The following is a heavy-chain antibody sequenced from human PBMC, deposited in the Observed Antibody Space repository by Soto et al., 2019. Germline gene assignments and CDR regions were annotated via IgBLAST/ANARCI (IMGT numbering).Heavy chain of an antibody. CDR1: GYTFTSYG. Sequence: ASVKVSCKASGYTFTSYGISWVRQAPGQGLEWMGWISAYNGNTNYAQKLQGRVTMTTDTSTSTAYMELRSLRSDATAVYYCARAYYDFWSGYYSFDYWGPGTLVTVTS. J-gene: IGHJ4*02. CDR2: ISAYNGNT. CDR3: ARAYYDFWSGYYSFDY. V-gene: IGHV1-18*04. D-gene: IGHD3-3*01.